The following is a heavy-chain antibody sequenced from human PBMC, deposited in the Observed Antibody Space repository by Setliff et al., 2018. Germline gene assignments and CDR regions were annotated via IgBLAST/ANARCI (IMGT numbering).Heavy chain of an antibody. D-gene: IGHD1-26*01. Sequence: SETLSLTCSVSGASISSNYWSWIRQSPGKGLEWIGYLYYNGTTRFGPSLKSRATILLDTSRNQFSLRLTSVTAADTAVYYCASTPRRGLDIRTRVGAFDSWGQGTVVTVSS. J-gene: IGHJ4*02. CDR3: ASTPRRGLDIRTRVGAFDS. CDR2: LYYNGTT. V-gene: IGHV4-59*01. CDR1: GASISSNY.